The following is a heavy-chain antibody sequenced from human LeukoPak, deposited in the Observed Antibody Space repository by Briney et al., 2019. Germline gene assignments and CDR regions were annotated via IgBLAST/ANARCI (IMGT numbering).Heavy chain of an antibody. CDR3: ARDSLYNFWSGYYRTTYYSDY. J-gene: IGHJ4*02. CDR1: GGSISSGNYY. CDR2: IYTSGTT. Sequence: SPTLSLTFTLSGGSISSGNYYWRWIRRPAGKGLEWIGHIYTSGTTYNPSLKSRVTISVDTSKNQFSLNLSSMTAADTAVYYCARDSLYNFWSGYYRTTYYSDYWGQGTLVTVSS. D-gene: IGHD3-3*01. V-gene: IGHV4-61*09.